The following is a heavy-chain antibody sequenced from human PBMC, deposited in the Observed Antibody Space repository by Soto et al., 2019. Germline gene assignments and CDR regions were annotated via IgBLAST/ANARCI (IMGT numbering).Heavy chain of an antibody. CDR1: CESFSDFY. J-gene: IGHJ6*02. V-gene: IGHV4-34*01. D-gene: IGHD3-10*01. CDR2: INHSGHT. Sequence: SETLSLTCAASCESFSDFYWSWIRQPPGKGLEWIGEINHSGHTSYNPSLKSRVTISVDTSKNQFSLKLSSVTAADTAVYYCARGLRYYGSGSHYGLDVWGQGTTVTVSS. CDR3: ARGLRYYGSGSHYGLDV.